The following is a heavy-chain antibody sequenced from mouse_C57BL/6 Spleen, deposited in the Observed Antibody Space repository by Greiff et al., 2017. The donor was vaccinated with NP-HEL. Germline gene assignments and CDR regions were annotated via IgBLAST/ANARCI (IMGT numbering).Heavy chain of an antibody. CDR1: GFSLTSYG. V-gene: IGHV2-2*01. D-gene: IGHD2-2*01. CDR2: IWSGGST. Sequence: VKLVESGPGLVQPSQSLSITCTVSGFSLTSYGVHWVRQSPGKGLEWLGVIWSGGSTDYNAAFISRLSISKDNSKSQVFFKMNSLQADDTAIYYCARKGYDREGYAMDYWGQGTSVTVSS. CDR3: ARKGYDREGYAMDY. J-gene: IGHJ4*01.